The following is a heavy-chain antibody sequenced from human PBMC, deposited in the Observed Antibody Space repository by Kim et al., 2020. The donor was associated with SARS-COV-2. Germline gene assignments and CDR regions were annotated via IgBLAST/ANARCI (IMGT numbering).Heavy chain of an antibody. D-gene: IGHD3-3*01. CDR3: ARVGIYYDFWSPLVYYYYYYMDV. CDR2: MNPNSGNT. V-gene: IGHV1-8*01. Sequence: ASVKVSCKASGYTFTSYDINWVRQATGQGLEWMGWMNPNSGNTGYAQKFQGRVTMTRNTSISTAYMELSSLRSEDTAVYYCARVGIYYDFWSPLVYYYYYYMDVWGKGTTVTVSS. CDR1: GYTFTSYD. J-gene: IGHJ6*03.